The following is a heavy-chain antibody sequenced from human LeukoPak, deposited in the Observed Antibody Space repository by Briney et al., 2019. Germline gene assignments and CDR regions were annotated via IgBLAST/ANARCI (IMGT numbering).Heavy chain of an antibody. Sequence: ASVKVSCKASGYTFTSYYMHWVRQAPGKGLEWMGGFDPEDGETIYAQKFQGRVTMTEDTSTDTAYMELSSLRSEDTAVYYCARDPLRVGYCSGGSCRRGGYWGQGTLVTVSS. CDR1: GYTFTSYY. J-gene: IGHJ4*02. V-gene: IGHV1-24*01. CDR2: FDPEDGET. D-gene: IGHD2-15*01. CDR3: ARDPLRVGYCSGGSCRRGGY.